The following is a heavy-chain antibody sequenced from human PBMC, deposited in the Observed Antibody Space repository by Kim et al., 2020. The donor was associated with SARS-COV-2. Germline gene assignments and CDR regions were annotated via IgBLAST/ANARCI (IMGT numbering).Heavy chain of an antibody. CDR3: VKGAWLDY. D-gene: IGHD5-12*01. V-gene: IGHV3-23*01. J-gene: IGHJ4*02. Sequence: DGSADYEESVKGRFTGARDSARNTLYLQMKSLRVDDTAVYYCVKGAWLDYWGPGTLVTVSS. CDR2: DGSA.